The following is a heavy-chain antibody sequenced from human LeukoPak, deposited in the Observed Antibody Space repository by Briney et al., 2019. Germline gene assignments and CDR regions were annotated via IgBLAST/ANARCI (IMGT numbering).Heavy chain of an antibody. Sequence: SETLSLTCTVSGGSMSSSSYYWGWIRQPPGKGLEWIGYIYYSGSTYYNPSLKSRVTISVDTSKNQFSLKLSSVTAADTAVYYCARVIAPYYYDSSGYYTFDYWGQGTLVTVSS. CDR3: ARVIAPYYYDSSGYYTFDY. CDR2: IYYSGST. V-gene: IGHV4-30-4*02. D-gene: IGHD3-22*01. CDR1: GGSMSSSSYY. J-gene: IGHJ4*02.